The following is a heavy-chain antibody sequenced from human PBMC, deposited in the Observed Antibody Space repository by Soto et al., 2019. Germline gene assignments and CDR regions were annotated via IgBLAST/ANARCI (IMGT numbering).Heavy chain of an antibody. CDR3: ARNQNWAFDY. CDR2: ISRTGDTI. CDR1: GFTFSSYA. J-gene: IGHJ4*02. V-gene: IGHV3-48*04. D-gene: IGHD7-27*01. Sequence: GGSLRLSCAASGFTFSSYAMIWVRQAPGKGLEWLSYISRTGDTIYYADSVKGRFTLSRDNAKNSLHLQMNSLRAEDTAVYYCARNQNWAFDYWGRGTLVTVSS.